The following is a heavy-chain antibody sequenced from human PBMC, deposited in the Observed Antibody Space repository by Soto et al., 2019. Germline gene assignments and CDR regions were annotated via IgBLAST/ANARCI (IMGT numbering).Heavy chain of an antibody. J-gene: IGHJ6*02. Sequence: XVKGSCKASGYTFTSYLISWVRRAPGQGLEWMGWISAYNGNTNYAQKLQGRVTMTTDTSTSSTYMELRSLTSDDTAVYYCARVDIYYYYGMDVWGQGTTVTVSS. CDR3: ARVDIYYYYGMDV. V-gene: IGHV1-18*01. CDR1: GYTFTSYL. CDR2: ISAYNGNT.